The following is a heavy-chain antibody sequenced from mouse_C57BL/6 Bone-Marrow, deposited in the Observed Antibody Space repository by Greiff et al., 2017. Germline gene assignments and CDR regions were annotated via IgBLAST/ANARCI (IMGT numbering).Heavy chain of an antibody. D-gene: IGHD3-3*01. CDR1: GFSLSTSGMG. Sequence: QVTLKVSGPGILQSSQTLSLTCSFSGFSLSTSGMGVSWIRQPSGKGLEWLAHIFWDDDKRYNPSLKSRPTISTDTSRNQVFLKITSVDTADTATYYCARAGRGSYWYFDVWGTGTTVTVSS. J-gene: IGHJ1*03. CDR3: ARAGRGSYWYFDV. V-gene: IGHV8-12*01. CDR2: IFWDDDK.